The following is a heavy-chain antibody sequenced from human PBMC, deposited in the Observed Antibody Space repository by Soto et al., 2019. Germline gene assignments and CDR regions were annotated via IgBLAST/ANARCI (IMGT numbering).Heavy chain of an antibody. CDR2: INPNSGGT. CDR3: ARFGRLWQWLSPGTHFDY. D-gene: IGHD6-19*01. CDR1: GYTFTGYY. J-gene: IGHJ4*02. Sequence: QVQLVQSGAEVKKPGASVKVSCKASGYTFTGYYMHWVRQAPGQGLEWMGWINPNSGGTNYAQKFQGRVTMTRDTSISTACMELSRLRSDDTAVYYCARFGRLWQWLSPGTHFDYWGQGTLVTVSS. V-gene: IGHV1-2*02.